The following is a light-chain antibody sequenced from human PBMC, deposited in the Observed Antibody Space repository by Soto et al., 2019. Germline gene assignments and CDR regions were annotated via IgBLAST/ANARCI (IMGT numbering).Light chain of an antibody. J-gene: IGKJ4*01. Sequence: DLQMTQSPSSLSASVGDRVTITCWASQDINNYITWFQQRPGEAPKSLIYATSYLQDGVPSRFSGSGSGTDFALTITSLQPEDFGNYYCQQYYNFPLTFGGGTKVEIK. CDR3: QQYYNFPLT. CDR2: ATS. CDR1: QDINNY. V-gene: IGKV1-16*01.